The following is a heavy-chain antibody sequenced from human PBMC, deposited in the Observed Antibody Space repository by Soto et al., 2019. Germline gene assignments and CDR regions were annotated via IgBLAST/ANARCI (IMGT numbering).Heavy chain of an antibody. CDR2: VSNSGTST. Sequence: QATGKGLEWVSAVSNSGTSTSYADSVKGRFTISRDNSKNTLYLQMSSLGAEDTALYYCVKDLAASGWFDPWGQGTLVIVSS. V-gene: IGHV3-23*01. CDR3: VKDLAASGWFDP. J-gene: IGHJ5*02. D-gene: IGHD2-15*01.